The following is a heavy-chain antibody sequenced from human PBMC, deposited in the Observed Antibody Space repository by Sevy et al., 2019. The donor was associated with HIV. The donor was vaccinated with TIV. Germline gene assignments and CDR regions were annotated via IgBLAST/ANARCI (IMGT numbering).Heavy chain of an antibody. CDR2: IIPIFGTA. CDR3: ARRVAIFGLDERAPHFDY. CDR1: GGTFSSYA. J-gene: IGHJ4*02. Sequence: ATVKVSCKASGGTFSSYAISWVRQAPGQGLEWMGGIIPIFGTANYSQKFQGRVTITADESTSTAYMELSSLRSEDTAVYYCARRVAIFGLDERAPHFDYWGQGTLVTVSS. D-gene: IGHD3-3*01. V-gene: IGHV1-69*13.